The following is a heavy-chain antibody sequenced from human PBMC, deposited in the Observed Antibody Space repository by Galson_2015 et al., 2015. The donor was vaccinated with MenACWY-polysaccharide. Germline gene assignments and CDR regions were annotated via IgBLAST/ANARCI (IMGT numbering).Heavy chain of an antibody. CDR1: GFTFCTYA. D-gene: IGHD1-26*01. V-gene: IGHV3-23*01. J-gene: IGHJ4*02. Sequence: SLRLCCAASGFTFCTYAMSWVRQAPGKGLEWVSAISGSGDSTYQADSVKGRFTVSRDNTKNTLKLQMNSLRAEDTAIHHCAKYPQRLSTVGSSYFDSWGQGTLVIVSS. CDR2: ISGSGDST. CDR3: AKYPQRLSTVGSSYFDS.